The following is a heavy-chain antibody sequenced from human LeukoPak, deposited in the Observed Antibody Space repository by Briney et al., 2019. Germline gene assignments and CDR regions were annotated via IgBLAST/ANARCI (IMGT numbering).Heavy chain of an antibody. D-gene: IGHD3-10*01. CDR2: ISYDGSNK. CDR1: GFTFSSYA. Sequence: QTGGSLRLSCAASGFTFSSYAMSWVRQAPGKGLEWVAVISYDGSNKYYADSVKGRFTISRDNSKNTLYLQMNSLRAEDTAVYYCARPVHWFGEKKDWYFDLWGRGTLVTVSS. V-gene: IGHV3-30-3*01. J-gene: IGHJ2*01. CDR3: ARPVHWFGEKKDWYFDL.